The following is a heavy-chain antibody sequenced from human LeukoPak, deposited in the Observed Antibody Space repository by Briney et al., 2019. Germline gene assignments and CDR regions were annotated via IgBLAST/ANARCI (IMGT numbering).Heavy chain of an antibody. CDR3: ASELAARYCSGGSCYATDY. CDR1: GGSISSSSYY. V-gene: IGHV4-39*01. D-gene: IGHD2-15*01. J-gene: IGHJ4*02. Sequence: PSETLSLTCTVSGGSISSSSYYWGWIRQPPGKGLEWIGSIYYSGSTYYNPSLKSRVTISVDTSKNQFSLKLSSVTAADTAVYYCASELAARYCSGGSCYATDYWGQGTLATVSS. CDR2: IYYSGST.